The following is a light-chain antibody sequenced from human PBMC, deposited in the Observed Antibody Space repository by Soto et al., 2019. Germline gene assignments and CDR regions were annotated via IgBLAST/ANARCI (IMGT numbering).Light chain of an antibody. J-gene: IGLJ1*01. CDR1: SSDVGGYNY. V-gene: IGLV2-14*01. CDR3: TSYTSSNTLGV. CDR2: EVT. Sequence: QSVLTQPASVSGSPGQSITISCTGTSSDVGGYNYVSWYQQHPGQAPKLMIYEVTNRPSGVANRFSCSRSGNTASLTISGLQADDEADYYCTSYTSSNTLGVFGTGTKLTVL.